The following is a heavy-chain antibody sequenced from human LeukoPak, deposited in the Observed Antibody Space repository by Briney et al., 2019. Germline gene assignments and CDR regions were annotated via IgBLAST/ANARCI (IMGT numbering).Heavy chain of an antibody. CDR1: GFTFSSYA. V-gene: IGHV3-23*01. CDR2: ISGSGGST. CDR3: AKQQDYDFWSGYTY. J-gene: IGHJ4*02. D-gene: IGHD3-3*01. Sequence: PGRSLRLSCAASGFTFSSYAMSWVRQAPGKGLEWVSAISGSGGSTYYADSVKGRFTISRDNSKNTLYLQMNSLRAEDTAVYYCAKQQDYDFWSGYTYWGQGTLVTVSS.